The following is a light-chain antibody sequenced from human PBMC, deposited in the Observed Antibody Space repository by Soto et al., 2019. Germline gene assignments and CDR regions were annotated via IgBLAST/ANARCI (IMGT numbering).Light chain of an antibody. J-gene: IGKJ3*01. CDR3: QQYDDVSPGIT. CDR1: QDISNY. CDR2: DAS. V-gene: IGKV1-33*01. Sequence: DIQMTQSPSSLSASVGDRVTITCQASQDISNYLNWYQQKPGQAPKLLIYDASSLETGVPSRFSGSGSGTHFTFTISRLQPEDIAPYYCQQYDDVSPGITFGPGTKVDIK.